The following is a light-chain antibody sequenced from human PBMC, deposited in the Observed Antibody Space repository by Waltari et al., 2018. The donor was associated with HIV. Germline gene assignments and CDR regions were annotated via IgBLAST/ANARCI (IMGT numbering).Light chain of an antibody. J-gene: IGKJ4*01. CDR1: QSVLYSSNNKNY. CDR3: QQYYSTPPT. V-gene: IGKV4-1*01. Sequence: DIVMTQSPDSLAVSLGERATIHCKSSQSVLYSSNNKNYLAWYQQKPGQPPKLLIYWASTREDGVPDRISGSGSGTDFTLTINSLQAEDGALYFCQQYYSTPPTFGGGTKVEIK. CDR2: WAS.